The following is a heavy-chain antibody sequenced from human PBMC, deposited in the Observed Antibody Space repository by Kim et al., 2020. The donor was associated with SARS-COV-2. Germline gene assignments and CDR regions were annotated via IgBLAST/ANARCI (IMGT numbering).Heavy chain of an antibody. V-gene: IGHV3-43D*03. J-gene: IGHJ4*02. CDR3: AKSDSGSHPFDY. CDR1: GFTFDDYA. Sequence: GGSLRLSCAASGFTFDDYAMHWVRQAPGKGLEWVSLISWDGGSTYYADSVKGRFTISRDNSKNSLYLQMNSLRAEDTALYYCAKSDSGSHPFDYWGQGTLVTVSS. D-gene: IGHD1-26*01. CDR2: ISWDGGST.